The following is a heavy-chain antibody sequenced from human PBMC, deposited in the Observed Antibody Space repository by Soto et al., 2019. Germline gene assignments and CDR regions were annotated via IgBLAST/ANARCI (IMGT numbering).Heavy chain of an antibody. J-gene: IGHJ4*02. Sequence: GGSLRLSCAASGFTVSTFALNWVRQAPGKGLEWVSSIHDYKNSIYYADSVKGRFAISSDNAKNSLYLQMNSLRAEDTAVYYCVRGFWGNFYLAFAYWGQGTLVTVSS. D-gene: IGHD3-16*01. CDR2: IHDYKNSI. V-gene: IGHV3-21*01. CDR1: GFTVSTFA. CDR3: VRGFWGNFYLAFAY.